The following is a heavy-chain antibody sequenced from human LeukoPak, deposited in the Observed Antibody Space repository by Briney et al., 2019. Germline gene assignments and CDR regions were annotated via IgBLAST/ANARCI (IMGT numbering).Heavy chain of an antibody. V-gene: IGHV3-30*02. J-gene: IGHJ4*02. CDR3: AGTYYYDSSSTLDY. CDR1: GFTFSSYG. CDR2: IRYDGSNK. Sequence: GGSLRLSCAASGFTFSSYGMHWVRQAPGKGLEWVAFIRYDGSNKYYADSVKGRFTISRDNSKNTLYLQMNSLRAEDTAVYYCAGTYYYDSSSTLDYWGRGTLVTVSS. D-gene: IGHD3-22*01.